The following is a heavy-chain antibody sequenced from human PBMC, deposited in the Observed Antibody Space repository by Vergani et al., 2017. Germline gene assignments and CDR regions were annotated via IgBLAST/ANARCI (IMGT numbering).Heavy chain of an antibody. CDR3: ARGSPGPYFDY. CDR1: GGSVSSGSYY. V-gene: IGHV4-61*10. CDR2: IYYRGST. J-gene: IGHJ4*02. Sequence: QVQLQESGPGLVKPSETLSLTCTVSGGSVSSGSYYWTWIRQPAGKGLEWIGDIYYRGSTNSNPALKSRVTISVDTSKNQFSLKLSSVTAADTAVYYCARGSPGPYFDYWARDPWSPSPQ.